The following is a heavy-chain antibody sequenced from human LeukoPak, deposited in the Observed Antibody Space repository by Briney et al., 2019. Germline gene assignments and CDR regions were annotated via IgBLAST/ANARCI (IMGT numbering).Heavy chain of an antibody. J-gene: IGHJ4*02. CDR2: FYYSGSTSGTT. D-gene: IGHD2-2*01. Sequence: SETLSLTCTVSGGSIRRSSFYWGWIRQPPGKGLEWIGGFYYSGSTSGTTYYNPSLESRVSISVDTSKNQFSLQMDSVTAADTAVYYCATDALGYCSSSTCYFDDWGQGTLVTVSS. V-gene: IGHV4-39*07. CDR3: ATDALGYCSSSTCYFDD. CDR1: GGSIRRSSFY.